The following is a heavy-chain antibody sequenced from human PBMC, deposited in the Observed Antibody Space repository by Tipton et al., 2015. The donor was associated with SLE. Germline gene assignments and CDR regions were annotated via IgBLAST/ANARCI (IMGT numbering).Heavy chain of an antibody. CDR2: INHSGST. J-gene: IGHJ6*02. V-gene: IGHV4-34*01. Sequence: GLVKPSETLSLTCAVYGGSFSGYYWSWIRQPPGKGLEWIGEINHSGSTNYNPSLKSRVTISVDTSKNQFSLKLSSVTAADTAVYYCARGYGDSYYYYGMDVWGQGTTVTVSS. CDR1: GGSFSGYY. D-gene: IGHD4-17*01. CDR3: ARGYGDSYYYYGMDV.